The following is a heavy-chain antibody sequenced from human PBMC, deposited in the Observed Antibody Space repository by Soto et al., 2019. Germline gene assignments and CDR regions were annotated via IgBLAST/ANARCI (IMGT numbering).Heavy chain of an antibody. CDR3: ARDQPYGGGYFGY. J-gene: IGHJ4*02. CDR1: GGSVSSYY. D-gene: IGHD1-26*01. CDR2: IYTSGRT. V-gene: IGHV4-4*07. Sequence: SETLSLTCTVSGGSVSSYYWSWIRQPAGKGLEWIGRIYTSGRTNYNPTLKSRVTMSVDTSKNQFSLKLRSVTAAATAVYYCARDQPYGGGYFGYWGQGALVTVSS.